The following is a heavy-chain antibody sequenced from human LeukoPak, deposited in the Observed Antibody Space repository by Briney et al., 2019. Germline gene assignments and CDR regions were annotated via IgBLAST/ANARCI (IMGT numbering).Heavy chain of an antibody. Sequence: GGSLRLSCAASGFTVSSNYMSWVRQAPGKGLEWVSVIYSGGSTYYADSVKGRFTISRDNSKNTLYLQMNSLRAEDTAVYYCARAPGYSSSWYATFYYMDVWAKGPRSPSP. J-gene: IGHJ6*03. D-gene: IGHD6-13*01. CDR3: ARAPGYSSSWYATFYYMDV. CDR2: IYSGGST. V-gene: IGHV3-53*01. CDR1: GFTVSSNY.